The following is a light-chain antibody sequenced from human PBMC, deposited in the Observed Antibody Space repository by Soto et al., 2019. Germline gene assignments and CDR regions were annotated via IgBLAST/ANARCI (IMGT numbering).Light chain of an antibody. V-gene: IGKV1-5*01. CDR3: LQYSSHSWT. CDR2: DAS. CDR1: RSISDW. Sequence: DIQVSQSPSSLSPSVGDRVIITCRASRSISDWLAWYQQNPGKAPELLIFDASNLKSGVSSRFSGSGSGTEFTLTISRLQPDDVGTYYCLQYSSHSWTFGQGTKVDIK. J-gene: IGKJ1*01.